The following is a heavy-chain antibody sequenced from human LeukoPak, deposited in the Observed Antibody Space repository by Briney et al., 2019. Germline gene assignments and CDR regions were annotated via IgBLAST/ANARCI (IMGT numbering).Heavy chain of an antibody. CDR2: ISVDGSNT. CDR3: ARGRTGSNAFDV. Sequence: GGSLRLSCAASGFTFSSHWMHRVRQAPGKGLVWVSRISVDGSNTRYADSVKGRFTISRDNAKKTLYLQMNSLRAEDMAVYYCARGRTGSNAFDVWGQGTMFTVSS. V-gene: IGHV3-74*01. J-gene: IGHJ3*01. CDR1: GFTFSSHW. D-gene: IGHD2-15*01.